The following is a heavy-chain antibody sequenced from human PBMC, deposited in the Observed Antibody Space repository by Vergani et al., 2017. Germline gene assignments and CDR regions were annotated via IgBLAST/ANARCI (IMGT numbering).Heavy chain of an antibody. CDR2: ISSSSSTI. D-gene: IGHD3-9*01. CDR3: AVDGPRYYDILTGYYPHYYYYYYMDV. Sequence: EVQLVESGGGLVKPGGSLRLSCAASGFTFSSYSMNWVRQAPGKGLEWVSYISSSSSTIYYADSVKGRFIISRDNAKNSLYLQMNSLRAEDTAVYYCAVDGPRYYDILTGYYPHYYYYYYMDVWGKGTTVTVSS. J-gene: IGHJ6*03. V-gene: IGHV3-48*01. CDR1: GFTFSSYS.